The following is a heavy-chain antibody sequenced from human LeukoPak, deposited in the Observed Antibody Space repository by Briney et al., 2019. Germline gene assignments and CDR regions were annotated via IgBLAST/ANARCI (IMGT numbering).Heavy chain of an antibody. CDR2: ITGSGDST. CDR3: AKDPNQLPRPGHFDC. D-gene: IGHD2-2*01. J-gene: IGHJ4*02. V-gene: IGHV3-23*01. Sequence: GSLRLSFAATGFTFSSDSMNWVRQAPGKGLELVSVITGSGDSTYYADSVKGRFTTSRDNSKNTLYLQMNSLRAEDTAVYYCAKDPNQLPRPGHFDCWGQGTLVTVSS. CDR1: GFTFSSDS.